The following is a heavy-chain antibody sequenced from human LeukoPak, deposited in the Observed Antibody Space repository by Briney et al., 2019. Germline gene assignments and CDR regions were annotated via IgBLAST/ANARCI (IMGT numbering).Heavy chain of an antibody. J-gene: IGHJ4*02. V-gene: IGHV3-30*02. Sequence: PGGSLRLXCAASGFTFSSYGMHWVRQAPGKGLEWVAFIRYDGSNKYYADSVKGRFTISRDNSKNTLYLQMNSLRAEDTAVYYCAKAFCGGDCLGPFDYWGQGTLVTVSS. D-gene: IGHD2-21*01. CDR3: AKAFCGGDCLGPFDY. CDR2: IRYDGSNK. CDR1: GFTFSSYG.